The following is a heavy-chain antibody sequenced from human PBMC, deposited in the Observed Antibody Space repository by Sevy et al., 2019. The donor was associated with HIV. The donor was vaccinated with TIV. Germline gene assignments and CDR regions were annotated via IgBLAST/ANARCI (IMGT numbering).Heavy chain of an antibody. CDR2: ISGGGGST. CDR3: AKKQWELPTRSYFDF. V-gene: IGHV3-23*01. J-gene: IGHJ4*02. D-gene: IGHD1-26*01. CDR1: GFTFTSCA. Sequence: GGSLRLSCAASGFTFTSCAMSWVRQAPGKGLEWVSSISGGGGSTYYLDSVKGRFTISRHNSKNTLYLQMNNLKAEDAAVYYCAKKQWELPTRSYFDFWGQGTLVTVSS.